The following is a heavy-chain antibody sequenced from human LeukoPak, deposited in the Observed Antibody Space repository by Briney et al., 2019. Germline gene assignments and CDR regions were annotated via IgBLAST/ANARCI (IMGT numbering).Heavy chain of an antibody. CDR1: GGSISSGGYY. Sequence: PSETLSLTCTVSGGSISSGGYYWSWIRQHPGKGLEWIGYIYYSGSTYYNPSLKSRVTISVDTSKNQFSLKLSSVTAADTAVYYCARVRGPTNQRIDYWGQGTLVTVSS. J-gene: IGHJ4*02. CDR2: IYYSGST. V-gene: IGHV4-31*03. D-gene: IGHD5-12*01. CDR3: ARVRGPTNQRIDY.